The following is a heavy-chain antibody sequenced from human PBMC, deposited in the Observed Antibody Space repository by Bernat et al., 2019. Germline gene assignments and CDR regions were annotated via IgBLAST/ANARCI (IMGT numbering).Heavy chain of an antibody. CDR1: GFTFSDYY. CDR2: ISSSSSYT. J-gene: IGHJ4*02. Sequence: QVQLVESGGGLVKPGGSLRLSCAASGFTFSDYYMSWIRQAPGKGLEWVSYISSSSSYTNYADSVKGRFTISRDNAKNSLYLQMNSLRAEDTAVYYCARDPTSPLGVTTGDYWGQGTLVTVSS. V-gene: IGHV3-11*05. CDR3: ARDPTSPLGVTTGDY. D-gene: IGHD4-17*01.